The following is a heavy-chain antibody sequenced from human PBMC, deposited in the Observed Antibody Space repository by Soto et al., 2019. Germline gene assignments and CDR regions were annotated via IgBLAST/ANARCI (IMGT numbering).Heavy chain of an antibody. J-gene: IGHJ4*02. D-gene: IGHD3-3*01. Sequence: QVQLEQSGAEVKTLGSSVKVSCKASGDTFNRYAISWVRQAPGQGLEWMGGIIPIFGTANYAPQFQYRVAISADESTTTAYMELTSLKSEDTAVYFCARGARFLEWLSFDHWGQGTLVTVSS. CDR2: IIPIFGTA. CDR3: ARGARFLEWLSFDH. CDR1: GDTFNRYA. V-gene: IGHV1-69*13.